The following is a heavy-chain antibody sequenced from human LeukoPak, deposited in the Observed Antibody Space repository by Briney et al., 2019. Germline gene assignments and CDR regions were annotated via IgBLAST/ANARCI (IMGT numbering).Heavy chain of an antibody. V-gene: IGHV3-7*05. Sequence: GGSLRHSCAASGFTLSSYWMTWVRQAPGKGLEWVANIKQDGGEKYYVDSVKGRFTISRDNAKNSLYLHMNSLRAEDTAIYFCVRGSSGIVVRGIAWAWFDPWGQGTLVTVSS. J-gene: IGHJ5*02. CDR1: GFTLSSYW. CDR3: VRGSSGIVVRGIAWAWFDP. D-gene: IGHD3-10*01. CDR2: IKQDGGEK.